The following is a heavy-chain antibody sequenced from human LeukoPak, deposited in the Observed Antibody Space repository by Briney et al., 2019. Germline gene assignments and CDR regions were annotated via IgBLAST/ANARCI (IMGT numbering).Heavy chain of an antibody. CDR2: ISYDGSNK. CDR3: ARGEDYWNAFDI. Sequence: PGRSLRLSCAASGFTFSSYAMHWVRQAPGKGLEWVAVISYDGSNKYYADSVKGRFTISRDNSKNTLYLQMNSLRAEDTAVYYCARGEDYWNAFDIRGQGTMVTVSS. CDR1: GFTFSSYA. J-gene: IGHJ3*02. V-gene: IGHV3-30-3*01. D-gene: IGHD1-1*01.